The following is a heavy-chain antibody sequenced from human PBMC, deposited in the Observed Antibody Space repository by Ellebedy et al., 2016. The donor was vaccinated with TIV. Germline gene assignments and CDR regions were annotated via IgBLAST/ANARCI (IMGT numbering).Heavy chain of an antibody. J-gene: IGHJ4*02. V-gene: IGHV3-20*04. Sequence: GESLKISCAASGFTFSSYGMHWVRQAPGKGLEWVSGINWNGGSTGYADSVKGRFTISRDSAKNSLYLQMNSLRAEDTALYYCARDGAYGAGAIDYWGQGTLVTVSS. CDR2: INWNGGST. CDR1: GFTFSSYG. CDR3: ARDGAYGAGAIDY. D-gene: IGHD1-26*01.